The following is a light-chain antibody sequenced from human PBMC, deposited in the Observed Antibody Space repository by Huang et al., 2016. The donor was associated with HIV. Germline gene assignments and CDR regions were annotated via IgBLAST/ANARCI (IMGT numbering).Light chain of an antibody. CDR2: SAS. CDR3: QQTFSVPLT. CDR1: QSLNNY. J-gene: IGKJ4*01. V-gene: IGKV1-39*01. Sequence: DLQMTQSPSSLSASVGDRVTITCRASQSLNNYLTWYQQKPGKAPNLLIYSASTLQSGVPPRFSGGVSGTGFTLTISNLQPEDYATYYCQQTFSVPLTFGGGTKVEIK.